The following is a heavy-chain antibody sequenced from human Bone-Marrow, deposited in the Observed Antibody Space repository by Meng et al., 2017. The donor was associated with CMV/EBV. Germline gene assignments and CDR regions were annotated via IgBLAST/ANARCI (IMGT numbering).Heavy chain of an antibody. V-gene: IGHV3-7*01. CDR1: GFTFSNYW. Sequence: GGSLRLSCAASGFTFSNYWMTWLRQAPGRGLELVAHIKEDGSEKYFVGSVKGRFTISRDNAKNTLYLQMNSLRAEDTAVYYCARGGLAYYDFWSGYYPNYYYYGMDVWGEGTTVTVSS. CDR2: IKEDGSEK. D-gene: IGHD3-3*01. CDR3: ARGGLAYYDFWSGYYPNYYYYGMDV. J-gene: IGHJ6*04.